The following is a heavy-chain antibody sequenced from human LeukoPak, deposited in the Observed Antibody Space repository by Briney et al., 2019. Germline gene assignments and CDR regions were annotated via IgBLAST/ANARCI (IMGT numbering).Heavy chain of an antibody. D-gene: IGHD3-16*01. V-gene: IGHV3-43D*03. Sequence: QTGGSLRLSCAASGFTFDDYATYWVRQAPGKGLEWVSLISWDGGSTYYADSVKGRFTISRDNSKNSLYLQMNSLRAEDTALYYCAKESKDPPRGGNYFDYWGQGTLVTVSS. CDR3: AKESKDPPRGGNYFDY. CDR2: ISWDGGST. J-gene: IGHJ4*02. CDR1: GFTFDDYA.